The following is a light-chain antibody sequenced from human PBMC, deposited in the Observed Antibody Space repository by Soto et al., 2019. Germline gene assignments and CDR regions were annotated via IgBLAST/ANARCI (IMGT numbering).Light chain of an antibody. CDR3: LQDYNYPWT. V-gene: IGKV3-20*01. CDR2: GTS. J-gene: IGKJ1*01. Sequence: EIVLTQSPDTLSLPPGEGATLSCRASQSVGRSYLAWYQQKPAQAPRLLIYGTSNRATGTPDRFSGSGSGTDFTLTISRLEPEDFATYYCLQDYNYPWTFGQGTKGDIK. CDR1: QSVGRSY.